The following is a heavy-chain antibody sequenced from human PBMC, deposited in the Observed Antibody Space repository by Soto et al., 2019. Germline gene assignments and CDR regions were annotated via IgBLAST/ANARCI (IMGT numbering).Heavy chain of an antibody. CDR3: ARQHSGSYYFDY. V-gene: IGHV3-7*05. Sequence: GGSLRLSCGASGFSFRDYWMTWVRPAPGKGLEWVANMNQAGSEKNYVDSVKGRFIISRDNAQNSLYLQTDSLRAEDTAVYYCARQHSGSYYFDYWGLGTLVTVSS. J-gene: IGHJ4*02. D-gene: IGHD1-26*01. CDR1: GFSFRDYW. CDR2: MNQAGSEK.